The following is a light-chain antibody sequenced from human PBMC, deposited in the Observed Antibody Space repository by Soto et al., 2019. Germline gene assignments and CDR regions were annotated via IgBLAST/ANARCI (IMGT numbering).Light chain of an antibody. J-gene: IGKJ2*01. CDR1: QSISSW. V-gene: IGKV1-5*01. CDR3: QQYNSYPYT. Sequence: DIQMTQSPSTLSASVGDRVTITCRASQSISSWLAWYQQKPGKAPKLLIYDASSLESGVPSRFSGSGSGTEFTLTISSLQHDDFATYYCQQYNSYPYTFGHGTKLEIK. CDR2: DAS.